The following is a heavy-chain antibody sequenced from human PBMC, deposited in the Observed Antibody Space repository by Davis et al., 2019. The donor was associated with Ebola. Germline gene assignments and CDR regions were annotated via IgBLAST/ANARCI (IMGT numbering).Heavy chain of an antibody. J-gene: IGHJ4*02. D-gene: IGHD6-19*01. Sequence: MPSETLSLTCTVSGGSISSYYWSWIRQPPGKGLEWIGSIYYSGSTYYNPSHKSRVTISVDTSKNQFSLKLSSVTAADTAVYYCARSPYSSGWYRHDYWGQGTLVTVSS. CDR2: IYYSGST. V-gene: IGHV4-39*01. CDR3: ARSPYSSGWYRHDY. CDR1: GGSISSYY.